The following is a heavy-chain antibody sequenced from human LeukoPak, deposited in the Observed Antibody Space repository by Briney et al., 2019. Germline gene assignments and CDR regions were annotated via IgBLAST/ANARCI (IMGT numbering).Heavy chain of an antibody. CDR2: ITTSDGNT. CDR1: GFTFSSYT. CDR3: AKDGGLWVSAHWGDS. J-gene: IGHJ4*02. Sequence: GGSLRLSCAASGFTFSSYTMSWVRQAPGKGLEWVSTITTSDGNTYYADSVKGRFTVSRDNSKNTLFLQMNRLRAEDTAVYYCAKDGGLWVSAHWGDSWGRGTLVTVSS. D-gene: IGHD7-27*01. V-gene: IGHV3-23*01.